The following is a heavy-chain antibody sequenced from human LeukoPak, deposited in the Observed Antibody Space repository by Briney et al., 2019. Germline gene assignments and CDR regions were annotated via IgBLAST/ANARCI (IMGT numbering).Heavy chain of an antibody. CDR3: AKGRGGTNPYYLDY. Sequence: GGSLRLSCAASGFTVSSNYMSWVRQAPGKGLEWVSVIYSGGSTYYADSVKGRFTISRDNSKNTLYLQMNSLRAEDTAVYYCAKGRGGTNPYYLDYWGQGTLVTVSS. D-gene: IGHD2-15*01. J-gene: IGHJ4*02. CDR1: GFTVSSNY. CDR2: IYSGGST. V-gene: IGHV3-53*01.